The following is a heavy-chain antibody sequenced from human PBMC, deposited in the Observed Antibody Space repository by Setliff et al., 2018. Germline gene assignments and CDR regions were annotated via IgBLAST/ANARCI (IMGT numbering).Heavy chain of an antibody. J-gene: IGHJ4*02. Sequence: SETLSLTCTVSGGSVSPYFWSWIRQPPGKGLEWTGYIYHNGNTNFNPSLKSRVNMSVDTSNNQFVLNLKAVTAADTAVYYCVIPFCAGATCPPSWGQGTQVTVSS. CDR3: VIPFCAGATCPPS. V-gene: IGHV4-59*02. CDR1: GGSVSPYF. D-gene: IGHD2-21*01. CDR2: IYHNGNT.